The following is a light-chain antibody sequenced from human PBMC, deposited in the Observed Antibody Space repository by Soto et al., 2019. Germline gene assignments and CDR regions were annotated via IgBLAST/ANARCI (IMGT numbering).Light chain of an antibody. V-gene: IGKV3-20*01. Sequence: EIVLTQSPGTLSLSPGERATLSCRASQSVSSSYLAWYQQKPGQAPRLLIYGESSRATGIQNRFSGNGSGTDFTLTISRLEPEDFAVYYCQQYGSSPRFTFGQGTRLEIK. CDR1: QSVSSSY. CDR3: QQYGSSPRFT. J-gene: IGKJ5*01. CDR2: GES.